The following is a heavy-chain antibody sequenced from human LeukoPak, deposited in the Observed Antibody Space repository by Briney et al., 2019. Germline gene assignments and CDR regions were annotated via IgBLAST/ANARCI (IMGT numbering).Heavy chain of an antibody. D-gene: IGHD3-10*01. V-gene: IGHV1-46*01. J-gene: IGHJ6*02. Sequence: ASVKVSCKASGYTFTSYYMHWVRQAPGQGLEWMGIINPSGGSTSYAQKFQGRVTMTRDTSTSTVYMELSSLRSEDTAVYYCARDPYMVRGVISSRPYCYYGMDVWGQGTTVTVSS. CDR3: ARDPYMVRGVISSRPYCYYGMDV. CDR1: GYTFTSYY. CDR2: INPSGGST.